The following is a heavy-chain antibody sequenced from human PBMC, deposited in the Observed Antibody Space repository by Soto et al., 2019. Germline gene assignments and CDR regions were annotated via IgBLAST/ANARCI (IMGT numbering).Heavy chain of an antibody. V-gene: IGHV4-34*01. Sequence: QVQLQQWGAGLLKPSETLSLTCAVYGGSFIGYYWSWIRQPPGKGLEWIGEINHSGSTNYNPSLKSRVTISVDRSKNQFSLKLTSVTAADTAVYYCAESPITIFGVVSSGLDVWGQGTTVTVSS. CDR1: GGSFIGYY. CDR2: INHSGST. D-gene: IGHD3-3*01. CDR3: AESPITIFGVVSSGLDV. J-gene: IGHJ6*02.